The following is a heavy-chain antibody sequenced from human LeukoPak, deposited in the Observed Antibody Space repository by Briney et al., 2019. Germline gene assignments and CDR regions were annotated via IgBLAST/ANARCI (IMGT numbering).Heavy chain of an antibody. CDR2: VYTSGIT. CDR3: ARGFWAARHSWFDP. CDR1: GGSISSFY. V-gene: IGHV4-4*07. J-gene: IGHJ5*02. D-gene: IGHD6-6*01. Sequence: ASETLSLTCTVSGGSISSFYWSWIRQPAGKALEWIGRVYTSGITNYNPSLKSRVSLSIDTSKNQFSLKLSSVTAADTAVYYCARGFWAARHSWFDPWGQGNLVSVSS.